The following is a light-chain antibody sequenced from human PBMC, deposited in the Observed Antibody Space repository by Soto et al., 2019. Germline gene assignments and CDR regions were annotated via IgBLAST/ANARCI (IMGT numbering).Light chain of an antibody. CDR3: QQYESTPPT. J-gene: IGKJ2*01. V-gene: IGKV4-1*01. CDR1: QSVLYSSINKNY. CDR2: WAS. Sequence: DIVMTQSPDSLAVSLGERATINCKSSQSVLYSSINKNYLAWYQQRPGQPPKLLIYWASTRESGVPDRLSGSGSGTDFTLTITSLQAEDVAVYYCQQYESTPPTFGQGTKLEIK.